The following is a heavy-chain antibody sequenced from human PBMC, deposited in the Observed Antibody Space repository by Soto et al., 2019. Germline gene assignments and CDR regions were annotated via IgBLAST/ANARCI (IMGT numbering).Heavy chain of an antibody. D-gene: IGHD6-25*01. Sequence: EVQLLESGGFLVQSGGSLRLSCAASGFTFSSYAMNWVRQAPGKGLEWVSSLSGSGDRTYYADSVKGRFTISRDNSKNTLYLQMNSLRAEDTAIYYRVRRPTGSQFDYWGQGTLVTVSS. CDR1: GFTFSSYA. V-gene: IGHV3-23*01. J-gene: IGHJ4*02. CDR3: VRRPTGSQFDY. CDR2: LSGSGDRT.